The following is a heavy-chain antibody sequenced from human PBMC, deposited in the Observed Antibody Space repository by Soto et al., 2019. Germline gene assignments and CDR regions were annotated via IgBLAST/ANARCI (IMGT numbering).Heavy chain of an antibody. CDR2: IYSGGST. J-gene: IGHJ4*02. D-gene: IGHD3-22*01. CDR1: GFTVSSNY. V-gene: IGHV3-53*01. Sequence: GSLRLSCAASGFTVSSNYMSWVRQAPGKGLEWVSVIYSGGSTYYADSVKGRFTISRDNSKNTLYLQMNSLRAEDTAVYYCASRALDDSSGYHSDYWGQGTLVTVSS. CDR3: ASRALDDSSGYHSDY.